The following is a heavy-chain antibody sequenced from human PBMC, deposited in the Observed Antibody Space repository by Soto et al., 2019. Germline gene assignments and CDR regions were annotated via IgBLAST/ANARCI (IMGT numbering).Heavy chain of an antibody. Sequence: QVQLVQSGAEEKKPGASVWVSCKASGYTFTDYAMHWVRQAPGQRLEWMGWINAGNGNTKYSQKFQGRVTITRDTSATTAYMELSSLRSEDTAVYYCARGGELLYFDRWGRGTLVTVSS. CDR3: ARGGELLYFDR. J-gene: IGHJ2*01. CDR1: GYTFTDYA. D-gene: IGHD1-26*01. CDR2: INAGNGNT. V-gene: IGHV1-3*05.